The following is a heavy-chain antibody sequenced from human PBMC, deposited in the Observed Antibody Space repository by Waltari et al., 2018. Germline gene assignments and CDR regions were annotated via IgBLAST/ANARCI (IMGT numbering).Heavy chain of an antibody. CDR1: GGSISSYY. CDR2: IYTSGST. J-gene: IGHJ5*02. D-gene: IGHD6-13*01. V-gene: IGHV4-4*07. CDR3: ARGRGTIAPGWFDP. Sequence: QVQLQESGPGLVKPSETLSLTCTASGGSISSYYWSWIRQPAGKGLEWIGRIYTSGSTNYNPSLKSRVTMSVDTSKNQFSLKLSSVTAADTAVYYCARGRGTIAPGWFDPWGQGTLVTVSS.